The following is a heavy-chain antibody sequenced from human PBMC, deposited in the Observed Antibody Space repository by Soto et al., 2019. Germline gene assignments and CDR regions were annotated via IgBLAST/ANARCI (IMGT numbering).Heavy chain of an antibody. J-gene: IGHJ4*02. D-gene: IGHD3-22*01. CDR3: AKDTYYHDSSGYYVFDY. CDR2: ISYDGSNE. Sequence: GGSLRLSCAASGSTFSSYGMHWVRQAPGKGLEWVTHISYDGSNEHYTDSVKGRFTISRDNSKNTLYLQMNSLRAEDTAVYYCAKDTYYHDSSGYYVFDYWGQGTLVTSPQ. CDR1: GSTFSSYG. V-gene: IGHV3-30*18.